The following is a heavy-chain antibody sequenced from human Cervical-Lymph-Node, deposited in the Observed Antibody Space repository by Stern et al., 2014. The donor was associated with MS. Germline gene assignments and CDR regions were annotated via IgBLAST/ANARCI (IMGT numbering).Heavy chain of an antibody. Sequence: EVQLVQSGGGLVQPGRSLRLSCAAAGFAFDDSAMHWVRQAPGKGLEWVSGISWSGTKIGYADSVKGRFTISRDNAKNSLFLQMNNLRAEDTALYYCATANYEFGYYGMDVWGQGTAVTVS. J-gene: IGHJ6*02. CDR1: GFAFDDSA. D-gene: IGHD3-3*01. V-gene: IGHV3-9*01. CDR2: ISWSGTKI. CDR3: ATANYEFGYYGMDV.